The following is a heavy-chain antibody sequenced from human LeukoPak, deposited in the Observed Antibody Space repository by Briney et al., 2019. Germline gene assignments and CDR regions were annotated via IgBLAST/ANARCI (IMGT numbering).Heavy chain of an antibody. D-gene: IGHD3-10*01. J-gene: IGHJ4*02. V-gene: IGHV3-30-3*01. Sequence: GGSLRLSCAASGFTFSSYAMHWVRQAPGKGLEWVAVISYDGSNKYYADSVKGRFTISRDNSKNTLYLQMNSLRAEDTAVYYCARPRESRPYFDYWGQGTLVTVSS. CDR2: ISYDGSNK. CDR3: ARPRESRPYFDY. CDR1: GFTFSSYA.